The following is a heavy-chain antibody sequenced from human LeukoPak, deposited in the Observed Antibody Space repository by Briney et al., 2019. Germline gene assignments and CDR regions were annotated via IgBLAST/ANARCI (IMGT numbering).Heavy chain of an antibody. J-gene: IGHJ4*02. Sequence: GRSLRLSCVASGFTFGKYWMSWVRQAPGKGLEWVANIKLDGSEKNYVDSVKGRFTISRDNTKNSLYLQMNSLRAEDTAVFYCARDQYDTWSRRGNFDSWGQGTLVIVSS. CDR1: GFTFGKYW. V-gene: IGHV3-7*03. D-gene: IGHD3-3*01. CDR2: IKLDGSEK. CDR3: ARDQYDTWSRRGNFDS.